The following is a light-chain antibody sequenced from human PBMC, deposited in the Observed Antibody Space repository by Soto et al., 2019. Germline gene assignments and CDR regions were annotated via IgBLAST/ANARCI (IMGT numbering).Light chain of an antibody. Sequence: EIVLTQSPGTLSLSPGERATLSCRTSQSVSSSYLAWYQHKPGQAPRLLIYGASSRATGIPDRFSGSGSGTYFTFTNASLEPEDFAVYYCQQHSNSRRTFGQGTKVEI. V-gene: IGKV3-20*01. CDR3: QQHSNSRRT. CDR1: QSVSSSY. J-gene: IGKJ1*01. CDR2: GAS.